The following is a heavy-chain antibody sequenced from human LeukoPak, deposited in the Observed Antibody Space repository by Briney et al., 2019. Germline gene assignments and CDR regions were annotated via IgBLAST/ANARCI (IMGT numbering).Heavy chain of an antibody. D-gene: IGHD5-24*01. CDR1: GYSISSGYY. Sequence: SETLSLTCTVSGYSISSGYYWGWIRQPPGKGLEWIGSIYHSGSTYYNPSLESRVTISVDTSKNQFSLKLSSVTAADTAVYYCAREEDGYNYYFDYWGQGTLVTVSS. CDR2: IYHSGST. V-gene: IGHV4-38-2*02. J-gene: IGHJ4*02. CDR3: AREEDGYNYYFDY.